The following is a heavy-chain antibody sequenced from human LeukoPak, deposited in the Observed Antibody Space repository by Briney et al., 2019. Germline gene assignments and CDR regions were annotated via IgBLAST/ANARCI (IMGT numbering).Heavy chain of an antibody. D-gene: IGHD2-21*01. J-gene: IGHJ4*02. V-gene: IGHV3-23*01. CDR2: ISGSGGNT. Sequence: PGGSLRLSCDASGFIFGSYVMTWVRQAPGRGLESVSGISGSGGNTYYADSVKGRFTISRDNSKKTLYLQINSLRVEDTALYFCARKAGGGGAPLDFWGQGTRVTVSS. CDR1: GFIFGSYV. CDR3: ARKAGGGGAPLDF.